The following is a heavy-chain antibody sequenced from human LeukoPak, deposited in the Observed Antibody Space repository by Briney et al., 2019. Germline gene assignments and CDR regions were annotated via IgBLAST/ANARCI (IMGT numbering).Heavy chain of an antibody. J-gene: IGHJ4*02. V-gene: IGHV3-23*01. CDR2: IPASGGST. CDR1: GFSFSSNV. D-gene: IGHD6-19*01. CDR3: AKESSGGWYFDY. Sequence: PGGPLRLSCAASGFSFSSNVMIWVRQAPGKGLEWVSSIPASGGSTYYADSVKGRFTISRDNSKNSLYLQMNSLRAEDTAVYYCAKESSGGWYFDYWGQGTLVTVSS.